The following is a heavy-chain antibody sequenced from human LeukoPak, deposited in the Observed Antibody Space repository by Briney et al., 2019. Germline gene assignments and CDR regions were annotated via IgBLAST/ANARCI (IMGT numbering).Heavy chain of an antibody. Sequence: PSETLSLTCTVSGGSISSYYWSWIRQPPGKGLEWIGYIYYSGSPNYNPSLKSRVTISVDTSKNQFSLELSSVTAADTAVYYCARSSDGHHLFDYWGQGTLVTVSS. CDR1: GGSISSYY. J-gene: IGHJ4*02. V-gene: IGHV4-59*01. CDR3: ARSSDGHHLFDY. CDR2: IYYSGSP. D-gene: IGHD5-18*01.